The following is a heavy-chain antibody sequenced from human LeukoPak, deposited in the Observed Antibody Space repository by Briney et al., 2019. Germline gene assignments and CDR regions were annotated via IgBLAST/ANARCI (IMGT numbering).Heavy chain of an antibody. V-gene: IGHV3-15*01. J-gene: IGHJ5*02. Sequence: GGFLRLSCAASGFTFSNAWMSWVRQTPGKGLEWVGRIKSKRDGGTTDYAAPVKGRFTISRDDSKNTLYLQMNSLKSEDTAVYYCTTVATWGQGTLVTVSS. CDR1: GFTFSNAW. CDR3: TTVAT. CDR2: IKSKRDGGTT.